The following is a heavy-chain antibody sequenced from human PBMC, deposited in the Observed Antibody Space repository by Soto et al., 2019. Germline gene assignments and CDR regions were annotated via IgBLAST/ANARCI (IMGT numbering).Heavy chain of an antibody. CDR3: AGDAAAGLNDC. D-gene: IGHD6-13*01. CDR2: INAYNGNT. CDR1: GYTFTNYG. Sequence: QVQLVQSGAEVKKPGASVKVSCKASGYTFTNYGISWVRQAPGQGLEWMGWINAYNGNTKSAKKLQGRVTLTTDTPTSTAYMELRSLRSDDTAVYYCAGDAAAGLNDCWGQGTLVTVSS. V-gene: IGHV1-18*01. J-gene: IGHJ4*02.